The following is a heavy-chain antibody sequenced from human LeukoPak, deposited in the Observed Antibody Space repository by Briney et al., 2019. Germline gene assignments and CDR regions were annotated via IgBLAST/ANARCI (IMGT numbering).Heavy chain of an antibody. J-gene: IGHJ4*02. CDR2: IKQDGSEK. D-gene: IGHD3-22*01. CDR3: ASLTYYYDSGGVDY. Sequence: PGGSLRLSCAASGFTFSSYWMSWVRQAPGKGLEWVANIKQDGSEKYYVDSVKGRFTISRDNAKNSLYLQMNSLKAEDTGVYYCASLTYYYDSGGVDYWGQGTLVTVSS. V-gene: IGHV3-7*01. CDR1: GFTFSSYW.